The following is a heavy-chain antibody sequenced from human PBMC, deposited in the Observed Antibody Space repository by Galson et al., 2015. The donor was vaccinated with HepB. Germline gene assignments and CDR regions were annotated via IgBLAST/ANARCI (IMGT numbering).Heavy chain of an antibody. J-gene: IGHJ6*02. CDR2: ISAYNGDT. CDR1: GYNFTNYG. Sequence: SVKVSCKASGYNFTNYGLSWVRQAPGQGLEWMGWISAYNGDTNYAQKFQGRVTMTEDTSTDTAYMDLSSLRSEDTAVYYCARHRVVAMVRGVKDYYGMDVWGQGTTVTVSS. V-gene: IGHV1-18*01. CDR3: ARHRVVAMVRGVKDYYGMDV. D-gene: IGHD3-10*01.